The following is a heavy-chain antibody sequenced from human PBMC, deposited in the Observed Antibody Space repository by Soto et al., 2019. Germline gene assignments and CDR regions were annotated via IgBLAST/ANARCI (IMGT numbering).Heavy chain of an antibody. CDR3: AIRVGPYYDFWSGTDY. J-gene: IGHJ4*02. V-gene: IGHV1-69*13. CDR1: GGTFSSYA. Sequence: SVKVSCKASGGTFSSYAISWVRQAPGQGLEWMGGIIPIFGTANYAQKFQGRVTITADESTSTAYMELSSLRSEDTAVYFCAIRVGPYYDFWSGTDYWGQGTLVTVSS. D-gene: IGHD3-3*01. CDR2: IIPIFGTA.